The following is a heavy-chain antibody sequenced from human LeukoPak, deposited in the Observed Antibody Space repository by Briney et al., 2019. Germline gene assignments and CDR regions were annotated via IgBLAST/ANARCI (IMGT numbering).Heavy chain of an antibody. CDR3: AKARYTSGWYVFDY. J-gene: IGHJ4*02. D-gene: IGHD6-19*01. V-gene: IGHV3-23*01. CDR2: ISGSGGPT. Sequence: GGSLRLSCAASGFTFSTYAMSWVRQAPGKGLEWVSSISGSGGPTFYADSVKGRFTISRDNSKSTLFLQMNSLRAEDTAIYYCAKARYTSGWYVFDYWGRGTQVTVSS. CDR1: GFTFSTYA.